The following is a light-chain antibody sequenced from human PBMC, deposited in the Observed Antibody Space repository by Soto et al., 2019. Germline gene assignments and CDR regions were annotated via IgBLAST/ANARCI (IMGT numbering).Light chain of an antibody. CDR1: QTIDSW. J-gene: IGKJ1*01. CDR2: KAS. CDR3: QHYNSYSEA. Sequence: EIQMTQSPSTLSASVGDRVTITCRASQTIDSWLAWYQQRPGKPPNLLIYKASTLASGVPSRFSGSGSGTEFTLTISSLQPENFASYFCQHYNSYSEAFGQGTKVDIK. V-gene: IGKV1-5*03.